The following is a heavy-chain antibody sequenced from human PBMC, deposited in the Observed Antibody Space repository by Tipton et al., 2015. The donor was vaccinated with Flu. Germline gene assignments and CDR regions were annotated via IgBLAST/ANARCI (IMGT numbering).Heavy chain of an antibody. CDR1: GDSVGSPYF. Sequence: TLSLTCSVSGDSVGSPYFWGWIRQPPGKGLEWIGNVHQTGTTYYNPSLRSRVTIAVDRPKNQLSLRLTSVTAADTAVYYCVRRDYSNYVSEPKNWFDPWGQGTLVTVSS. CDR3: VRRDYSNYVSEPKNWFDP. CDR2: VHQTGTT. D-gene: IGHD4-11*01. J-gene: IGHJ5*02. V-gene: IGHV4-38-2*01.